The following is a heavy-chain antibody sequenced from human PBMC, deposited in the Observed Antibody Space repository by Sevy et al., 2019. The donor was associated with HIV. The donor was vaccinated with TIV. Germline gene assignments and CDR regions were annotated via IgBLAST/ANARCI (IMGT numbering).Heavy chain of an antibody. J-gene: IGHJ5*02. Sequence: SETLSLTCTVSGGSISAYYWSWIRQPPGKPLEYIGYIYYTGSTNYNPSLKSRVTISVDTSKNQFSLKLNSVTAADTAVYFCARAPPVRSGDDSLNWFDPLGQGTLVTVSS. CDR1: GGSISAYY. V-gene: IGHV4-59*01. CDR2: IYYTGST. CDR3: ARAPPVRSGDDSLNWFDP. D-gene: IGHD5-12*01.